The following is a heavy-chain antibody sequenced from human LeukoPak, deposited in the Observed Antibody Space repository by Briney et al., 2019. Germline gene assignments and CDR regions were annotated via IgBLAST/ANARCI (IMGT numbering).Heavy chain of an antibody. Sequence: ASVKVSCKASGGTFSSYAISWVRQAPGQGLEWMGGIIPIFGTANYAQKFQGRVAITADESTSTAYMELSSLRSEDTAVYYCARGYYGSGSYNGYWGQGTLVTVSS. CDR2: IIPIFGTA. CDR1: GGTFSSYA. J-gene: IGHJ4*02. D-gene: IGHD3-10*01. V-gene: IGHV1-69*13. CDR3: ARGYYGSGSYNGY.